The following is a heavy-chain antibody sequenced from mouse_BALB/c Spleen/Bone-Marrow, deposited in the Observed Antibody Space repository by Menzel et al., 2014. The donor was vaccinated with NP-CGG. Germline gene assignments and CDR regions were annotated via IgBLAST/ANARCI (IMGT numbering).Heavy chain of an antibody. Sequence: QVQLQQSGPGLVSPSQSLSITCTVSGFSLTSYGLHWVRQPPGKGLEWLGVMWAGGSTNYNSALMSRLSISKDNSKSQVFLKMNSLQTDDTAMYYCARSTMRIWAMDYWGQGTSVTVSS. V-gene: IGHV2-9*02. CDR1: GFSLTSYG. CDR3: ARSTMRIWAMDY. J-gene: IGHJ4*01. D-gene: IGHD2-4*01. CDR2: MWAGGST.